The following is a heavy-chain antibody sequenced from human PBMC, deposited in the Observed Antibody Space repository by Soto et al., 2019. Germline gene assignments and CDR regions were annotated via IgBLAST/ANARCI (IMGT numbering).Heavy chain of an antibody. CDR3: ARHFFTKGSIAAAGTRYYYYSMDV. CDR2: IDPSDSYT. J-gene: IGHJ6*02. V-gene: IGHV5-10-1*01. Sequence: PGESLKISCKGSGYSFTSYWISWVRQMPGKGLEWMGRIDPSDSYTNYSPSFQGHVTISADKSISTAYLQWSSLKASDTAMYYCARHFFTKGSIAAAGTRYYYYSMDVWGQGTTVTVSS. D-gene: IGHD6-13*01. CDR1: GYSFTSYW.